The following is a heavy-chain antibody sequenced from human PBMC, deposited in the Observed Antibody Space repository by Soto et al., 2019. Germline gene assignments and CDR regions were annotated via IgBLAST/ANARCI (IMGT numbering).Heavy chain of an antibody. CDR3: ARVMGGSVATLSLDY. CDR1: GGSISSYY. J-gene: IGHJ4*02. V-gene: IGHV4-59*01. Sequence: SETLSLTCTVSGGSISSYYWSWIRQPPGKGLEWIGYIYYSGSTNYNPSLKSRVTISVDTSKNQFSLKLSSVTAADTAVYYCARVMGGSVATLSLDYWGQGTQVTVSS. CDR2: IYYSGST. D-gene: IGHD5-12*01.